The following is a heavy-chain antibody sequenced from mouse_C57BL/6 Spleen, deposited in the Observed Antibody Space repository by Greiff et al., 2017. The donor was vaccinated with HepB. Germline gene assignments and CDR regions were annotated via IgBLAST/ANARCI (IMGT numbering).Heavy chain of an antibody. V-gene: IGHV1-18*01. CDR3: ARADYYGSSYWFAY. D-gene: IGHD1-1*01. CDR2: INPNNGGT. Sequence: VQLKQSGPELVKPGASVKIPCKASGYTFTDYNMDWVKQSHGKSLEWIGDINPNNGGTIYNQKFKGKATLTVDKSSSTAYMELRSLTSEDTAVYYCARADYYGSSYWFAYWGQGTLVTVSA. J-gene: IGHJ3*01. CDR1: GYTFTDYN.